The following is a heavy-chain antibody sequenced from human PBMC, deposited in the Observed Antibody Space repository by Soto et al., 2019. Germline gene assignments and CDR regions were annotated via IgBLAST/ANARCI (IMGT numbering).Heavy chain of an antibody. D-gene: IGHD3-10*01. Sequence: QVQLVQSGAEVKKPGASVKVSCKASGYTFTSYGISWVRQAPGQGLEWMGWITVYNGNTNYAQKLQGRVTMTTDTATSTAYLDVRSLRSDDTAVYFCARDTSRGEYDYWGQGTLVTVSS. CDR2: ITVYNGNT. V-gene: IGHV1-18*01. J-gene: IGHJ4*02. CDR1: GYTFTSYG. CDR3: ARDTSRGEYDY.